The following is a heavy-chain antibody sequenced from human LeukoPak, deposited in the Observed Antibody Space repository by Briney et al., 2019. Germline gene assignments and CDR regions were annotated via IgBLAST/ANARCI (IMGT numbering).Heavy chain of an antibody. CDR1: GGFISSYY. CDR3: ARTAGKGDYVGWFDP. Sequence: SETLSLTCTVSGGFISSYYWTWIRQPPGKGLEWLGYIYSSGSAYYNPSLKSRVTISVDTSKNHFSLRLTSVTAADTAVYYCARTAGKGDYVGWFDPWGQGTLVTVSS. CDR2: IYSSGSA. V-gene: IGHV4-4*09. J-gene: IGHJ5*02. D-gene: IGHD4-17*01.